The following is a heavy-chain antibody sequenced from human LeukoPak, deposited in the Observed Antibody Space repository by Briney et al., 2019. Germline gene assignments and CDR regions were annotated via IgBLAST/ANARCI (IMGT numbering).Heavy chain of an antibody. Sequence: SVKVSCKASGYPFSAHFLNWVRQAPGQGLEWMGGIIPIFGTANYAQKFQGRVTITADESTSTAYMELSSLRSEDTAVYYCAREGAYGGFDYWGQGTLVTVSS. D-gene: IGHD4-23*01. V-gene: IGHV1-69*13. CDR3: AREGAYGGFDY. CDR1: GYPFSAHF. J-gene: IGHJ4*02. CDR2: IIPIFGTA.